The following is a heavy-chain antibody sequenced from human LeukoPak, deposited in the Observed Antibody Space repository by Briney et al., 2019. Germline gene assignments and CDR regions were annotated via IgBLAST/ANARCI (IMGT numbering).Heavy chain of an antibody. CDR2: IHYSGST. CDR3: ARDFGSGFDY. J-gene: IGHJ4*02. V-gene: IGHV4-30-4*01. D-gene: IGHD1-26*01. CDR1: GGSISSGDYY. Sequence: SETLSLTCTVSGGSISSGDYYWSWIRQPPGKGLEWIGYIHYSGSTYYNPSLKSRVTISVDTSKNQFSLKLSSVTAADTAVYYCARDFGSGFDYWGQGTLVTVSS.